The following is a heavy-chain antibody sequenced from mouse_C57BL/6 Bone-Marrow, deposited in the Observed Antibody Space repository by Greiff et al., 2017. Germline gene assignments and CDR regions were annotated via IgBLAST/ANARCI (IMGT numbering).Heavy chain of an antibody. D-gene: IGHD2-12*01. CDR3: TRGKFPRYDVGYAMDY. CDR2: ISSGGDYS. Sequence: EVMLVESGEGLVKPGGSLKLSCAASGFTFSSYAMSWVRQTPEKRLEWVAYISSGGDYSSYADTVKGRFTSSSDNAKNTLYLQMSSVKSEDTAMYYCTRGKFPRYDVGYAMDYWGQGTSVTVSS. J-gene: IGHJ4*01. V-gene: IGHV5-9-1*02. CDR1: GFTFSSYA.